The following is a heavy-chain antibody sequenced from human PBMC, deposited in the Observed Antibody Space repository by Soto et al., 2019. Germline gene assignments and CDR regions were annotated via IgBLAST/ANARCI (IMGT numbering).Heavy chain of an antibody. D-gene: IGHD2-2*01. J-gene: IGHJ6*02. CDR1: GVAISSNKW. V-gene: IGHV4-4*02. Sequence: RSLTCSVDGVAISSNKWCIWVRHPPGKGLEWIGEIYHSGSTNYNPSLKSRVTISLDKSKNQFSLKLTSVTAADSAVYYCARDDHIVVVPTSLGAMDVWGQGTTVTVSS. CDR2: IYHSGST. CDR3: ARDDHIVVVPTSLGAMDV.